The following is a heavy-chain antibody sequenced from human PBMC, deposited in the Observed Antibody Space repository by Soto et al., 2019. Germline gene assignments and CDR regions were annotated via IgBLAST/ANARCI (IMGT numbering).Heavy chain of an antibody. CDR3: TSPGYCSGGSCDYYYYMDV. J-gene: IGHJ6*03. D-gene: IGHD2-15*01. V-gene: IGHV3-73*01. Sequence: HPGGSLSLSCAASGFTFSGSAMHWVRQASGKGQEWVGRIRSKANSYATAYAASVKGRFTISRDDSKNTAYLQMNSLKTEDTAVYYCTSPGYCSGGSCDYYYYMDVWGKGTTVTVSS. CDR1: GFTFSGSA. CDR2: IRSKANSYAT.